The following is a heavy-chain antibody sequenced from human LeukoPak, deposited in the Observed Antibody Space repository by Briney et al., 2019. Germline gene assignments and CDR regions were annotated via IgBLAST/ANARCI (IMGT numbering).Heavy chain of an antibody. CDR2: ISFDGTNK. CDR3: VKSGLSRFDY. CDR1: GFTFSSYG. J-gene: IGHJ4*02. V-gene: IGHV3-30*18. D-gene: IGHD2-15*01. Sequence: GGSLRLSCAASGFTFSSYGMHWVRQAPGKGLEWVAVISFDGTNKFYADSVKGRFTISRDNSKNTLYLQMNSLRAEDTAIYYCVKSGLSRFDYWGQGTQVTVSS.